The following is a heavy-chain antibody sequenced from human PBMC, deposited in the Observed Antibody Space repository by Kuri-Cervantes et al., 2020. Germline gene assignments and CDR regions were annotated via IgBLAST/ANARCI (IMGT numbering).Heavy chain of an antibody. V-gene: IGHV5-51*01. D-gene: IGHD6-19*01. Sequence: GGFLRLSCKGSGYSFTSYWIGWVRQMPGKGLEWMGSNYPGDSDTRYSPSFQGQVTISADKSISTAYLQWNSLKVSDTAMYYCARILAVAGTIVGWDFWGQGTLVTVSS. CDR3: ARILAVAGTIVGWDF. J-gene: IGHJ4*02. CDR2: NYPGDSDT. CDR1: GYSFTSYW.